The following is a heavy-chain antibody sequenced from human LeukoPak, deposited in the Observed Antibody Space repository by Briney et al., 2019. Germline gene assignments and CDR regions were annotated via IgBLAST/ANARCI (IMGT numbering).Heavy chain of an antibody. CDR1: GFTVSSNY. V-gene: IGHV3-66*01. Sequence: GGSLRLSCAASGFTVSSNYMSWVRQAPGKGLEWVSVIYSGGSTYYADSVKGRFTISRDNSKNTLYLQMDSLRAEDTAVYYCASSEYSYGPLNYWGQGTLVTVSS. CDR3: ASSEYSYGPLNY. CDR2: IYSGGST. J-gene: IGHJ4*02. D-gene: IGHD5-18*01.